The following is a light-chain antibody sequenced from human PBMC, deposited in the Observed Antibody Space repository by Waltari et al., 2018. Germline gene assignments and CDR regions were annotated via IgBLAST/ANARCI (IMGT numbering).Light chain of an antibody. CDR3: LQYNGEPRT. J-gene: IGKJ1*01. CDR1: QNINPW. CDR2: KAS. Sequence: DIQMTQSPSTLSAAVGDRVTITCRGSQNINPWLAWHQQKPGKAPKLLIYKASSLESGVPSRFSGSGSGTEYTLTISSLQPDDFATYYCLQYNGEPRTFGQGTKVEVK. V-gene: IGKV1-5*03.